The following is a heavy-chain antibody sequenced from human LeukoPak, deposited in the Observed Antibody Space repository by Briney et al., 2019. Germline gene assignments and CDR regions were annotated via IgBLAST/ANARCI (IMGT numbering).Heavy chain of an antibody. J-gene: IGHJ2*01. V-gene: IGHV1-8*03. CDR3: ARISRSWYFDL. CDR2: MNPNSGNT. CDR1: GYTFTSYD. D-gene: IGHD2/OR15-2a*01. Sequence: ASVTVSCTASGYTFTSYDINWVRQATGQGLEWMGWMNPNSGNTGYAQKFQGRVTITRNTSISTAYMELSSLRSEDTAVYYCARISRSWYFDLWGRGTLVTVSS.